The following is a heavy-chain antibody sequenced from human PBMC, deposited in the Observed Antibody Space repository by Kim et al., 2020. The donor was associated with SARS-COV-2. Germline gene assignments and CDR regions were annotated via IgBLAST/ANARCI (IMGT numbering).Heavy chain of an antibody. CDR2: IYPGDSDT. J-gene: IGHJ6*02. D-gene: IGHD5-18*01. CDR3: ARVDTAMVTGTTYYYYGMDV. V-gene: IGHV5-51*01. CDR1: GYSFTSYW. Sequence: GESLKISCKGSGYSFTSYWIGWVRQMPGKGLEWMGIIYPGDSDTRYSPSFQGQVTISADKSISTAYLQWSSLKASDTAMYYCARVDTAMVTGTTYYYYGMDVWGQGTTVTVSS.